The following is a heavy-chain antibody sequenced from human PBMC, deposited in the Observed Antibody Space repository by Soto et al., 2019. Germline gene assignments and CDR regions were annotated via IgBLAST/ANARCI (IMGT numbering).Heavy chain of an antibody. D-gene: IGHD2-15*01. V-gene: IGHV3-66*01. J-gene: IGHJ4*02. CDR1: GFTVSSNY. CDR3: ATSGRTVVAPFDY. Sequence: EVQLVESGGGLVQPGGSLRLSCAASGFTVSSNYMSWVRQAPGKGLEWVSVIYSGGNTYYADSVKGRFTISRDNSKNTLYLQMNSLRAEDTAVYYCATSGRTVVAPFDYWGQGTLVTVSS. CDR2: IYSGGNT.